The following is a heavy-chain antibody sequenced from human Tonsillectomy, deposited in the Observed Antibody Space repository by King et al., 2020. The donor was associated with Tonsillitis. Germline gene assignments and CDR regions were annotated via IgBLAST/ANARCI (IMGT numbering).Heavy chain of an antibody. CDR1: GGTFSSYA. CDR2: TIPIFDTA. V-gene: IGHV1-69*01. D-gene: IGHD2-2*01. Sequence: QLVQSGAEVKKPGSSVKVSCKASGGTFSSYAISWVRQAPGQGLEWMGGTIPIFDTANYAQNFQGRVTITADESTTTAYMELSSLRSEDTAVYYCARGYCSSTSCSYFDSWGQGTLVTVSS. CDR3: ARGYCSSTSCSYFDS. J-gene: IGHJ4*02.